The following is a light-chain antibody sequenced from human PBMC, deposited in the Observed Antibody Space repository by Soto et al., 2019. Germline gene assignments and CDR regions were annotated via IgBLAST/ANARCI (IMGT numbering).Light chain of an antibody. CDR3: SSYTSSSTVV. J-gene: IGLJ2*01. V-gene: IGLV2-14*01. Sequence: QSALTQPASVSGSPGQSITISCTGTSSDVGGYNYVSWYQQHPRKAPKLMIYDVSNRPSGVSSRFSGSKSGNTASLTISGLQAEDEADYYCSSYTSSSTVVFGGGTKLTVL. CDR1: SSDVGGYNY. CDR2: DVS.